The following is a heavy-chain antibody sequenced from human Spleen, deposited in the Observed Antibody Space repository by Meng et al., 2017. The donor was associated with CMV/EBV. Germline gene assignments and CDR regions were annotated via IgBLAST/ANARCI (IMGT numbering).Heavy chain of an antibody. CDR3: ARKYGRLFWASSSCGGMDV. Sequence: GGSLRLSCTASGSTFSNYWMNWVRQAPGKGLEWVATIKQDGSEKYYVDSVKGRFTISRDNAKYSLFLQMISLRLEDTAVYYCARKYGRLFWASSSCGGMDVWGQGITVTVSS. D-gene: IGHD2-2*01. CDR1: GSTFSNYW. J-gene: IGHJ6*02. CDR2: IKQDGSEK. V-gene: IGHV3-7*01.